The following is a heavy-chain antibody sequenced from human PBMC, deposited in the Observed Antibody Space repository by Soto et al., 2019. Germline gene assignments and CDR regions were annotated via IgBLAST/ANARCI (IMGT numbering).Heavy chain of an antibody. V-gene: IGHV3-64D*06. CDR1: GFIFRSHA. D-gene: IGHD6-19*01. Sequence: SLRLPCSASGFIFRSHAMHWVRQAPGQGLEYLSAISREGDNSYYADSVKGRFTISRDNSNNTLYLQMTSLRTEDTGVYYCVKVIYDSGWYGFYFDYWGQGALVTVSS. CDR3: VKVIYDSGWYGFYFDY. J-gene: IGHJ4*02. CDR2: ISREGDNS.